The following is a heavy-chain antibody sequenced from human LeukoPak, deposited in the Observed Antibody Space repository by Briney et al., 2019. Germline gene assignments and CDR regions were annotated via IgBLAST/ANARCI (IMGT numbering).Heavy chain of an antibody. CDR1: GFTFSSYG. V-gene: IGHV3-30*02. D-gene: IGHD2-2*01. CDR3: AKDLGYCSSSSCDRYLDY. J-gene: IGHJ4*02. CDR2: IRYDRSNK. Sequence: GSLRLSCAASGFTFSSYGMHWVRQAPGKGLEWVAFIRYDRSNKYYADSVKGRFTISRDNSKNTLYLQMNSLRAEDTAVYYCAKDLGYCSSSSCDRYLDYWGQGTLVTVSS.